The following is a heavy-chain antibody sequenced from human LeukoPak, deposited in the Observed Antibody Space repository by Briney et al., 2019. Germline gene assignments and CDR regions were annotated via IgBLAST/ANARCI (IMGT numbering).Heavy chain of an antibody. J-gene: IGHJ4*02. Sequence: ASVKVSCKASGYTFTSYYMHWVRQAPGQGLEWMGIINPSGGSTSYAQKFQGRVTMTRDTSTSTVYMELSSLRSEDTAVYYCAREGGGDGYNYLDFDYWGQGTLVTVSS. V-gene: IGHV1-46*01. CDR3: AREGGGDGYNYLDFDY. CDR1: GYTFTSYY. D-gene: IGHD5-24*01. CDR2: INPSGGST.